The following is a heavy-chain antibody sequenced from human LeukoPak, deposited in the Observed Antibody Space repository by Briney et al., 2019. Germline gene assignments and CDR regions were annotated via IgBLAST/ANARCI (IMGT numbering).Heavy chain of an antibody. V-gene: IGHV4-38-2*02. CDR2: IYHSGST. CDR1: GYSISSGYY. D-gene: IGHD1-14*01. J-gene: IGHJ3*02. CDR3: ARGTLTEDAFDI. Sequence: NPSETLSLTCTASGYSISSGYYWGWIRQPPGKGLEWIGSIYHSGSTYYNPSLKSRVTISVDTSKNQFSLKLSSVTAADTAVYYCARGTLTEDAFDIWGQGTMVTVSS.